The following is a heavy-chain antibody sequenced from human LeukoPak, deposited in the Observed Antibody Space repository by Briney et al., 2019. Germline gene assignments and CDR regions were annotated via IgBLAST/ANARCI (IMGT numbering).Heavy chain of an antibody. CDR2: IYSGGST. Sequence: GGSLRLSCAASGFTVSSNYMSWVRQAPGKGLEWVSVIYSGGSTYYADSVKGRFTISRDNSKNTLYLQMNSLRAEDTAVYYCARLSAAAGSPFFDYWGQGTLVTVSS. V-gene: IGHV3-53*01. D-gene: IGHD6-13*01. CDR3: ARLSAAAGSPFFDY. CDR1: GFTVSSNY. J-gene: IGHJ4*02.